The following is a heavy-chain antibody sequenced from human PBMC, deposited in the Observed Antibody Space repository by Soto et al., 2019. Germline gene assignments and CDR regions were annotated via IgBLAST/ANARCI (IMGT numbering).Heavy chain of an antibody. D-gene: IGHD1-26*01. CDR3: ARSPRGSYRTIGFDP. CDR1: GFTFSSYE. Sequence: LRLSCAASGFTFSSYEMNWVRQAPGKGLEWVSYISSSGSTIYYADSVKGRFTISRDNAKNSLYLQMNSLRAEDTAVYYCARSPRGSYRTIGFDPWGQGTLVTSPQ. V-gene: IGHV3-48*03. J-gene: IGHJ5*02. CDR2: ISSSGSTI.